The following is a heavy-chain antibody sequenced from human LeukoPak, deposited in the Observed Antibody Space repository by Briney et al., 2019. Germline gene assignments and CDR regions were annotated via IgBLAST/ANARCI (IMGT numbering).Heavy chain of an antibody. D-gene: IGHD3-22*01. Sequence: PSETLSLTCTVSGGSISSNYLNWIRQPPGKGLEWIGYIYYIGSTNYNPSLKSRVTISVDTSKNQFSLKLRSVTAADTAVYYCARVTGYVIEDYFDYWGQGTLVTVSS. CDR2: IYYIGST. CDR1: GGSISSNY. J-gene: IGHJ4*02. V-gene: IGHV4-59*01. CDR3: ARVTGYVIEDYFDY.